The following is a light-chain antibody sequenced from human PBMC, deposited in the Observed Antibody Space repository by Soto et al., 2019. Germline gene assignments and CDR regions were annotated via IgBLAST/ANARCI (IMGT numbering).Light chain of an antibody. CDR2: RAS. J-gene: IGKJ1*01. CDR1: QTVNNNY. V-gene: IGKV3-20*01. Sequence: EIVLTQSPGTLSLSPGERATLSCRASQTVNNNYVAWYQQKPGQAPRLLIFRASNKATGIPDRFSGSGSGTDFTLTISRLEPEDFALYYCHQYASSFGTFGQGTKVDIK. CDR3: HQYASSFGT.